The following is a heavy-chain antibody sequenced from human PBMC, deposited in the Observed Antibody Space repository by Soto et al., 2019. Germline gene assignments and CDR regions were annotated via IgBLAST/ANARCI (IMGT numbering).Heavy chain of an antibody. CDR3: AKDVVGAPPLGMDV. J-gene: IGHJ6*02. V-gene: IGHV3-30*18. CDR2: ISYDGSNK. CDR1: GFTFSSYS. D-gene: IGHD1-26*01. Sequence: GGSLRLSCAASGFTFSSYSMHWVRQAPGKGLEWVAVISYDGSNKYYADSVKGRFTISRDNSKNTLYLQMNSLRAEDTAVYYCAKDVVGAPPLGMDVWGQGTTVTVSS.